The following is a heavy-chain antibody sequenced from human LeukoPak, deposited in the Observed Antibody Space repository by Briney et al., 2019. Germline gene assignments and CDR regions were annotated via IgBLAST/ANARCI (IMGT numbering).Heavy chain of an antibody. CDR2: ISGSGGST. D-gene: IGHD2-2*01. V-gene: IGHV3-23*01. Sequence: GGSLRLSCAASGFTFSSYAMSWVRQAPGKGLEWVSAISGSGGSTYYADSVKGRFTISRDNSKNTLYLQMNSLRAEDTAVYYCVRSCLGQLLQAFDIWGQGTMVTVSS. CDR1: GFTFSSYA. CDR3: VRSCLGQLLQAFDI. J-gene: IGHJ3*02.